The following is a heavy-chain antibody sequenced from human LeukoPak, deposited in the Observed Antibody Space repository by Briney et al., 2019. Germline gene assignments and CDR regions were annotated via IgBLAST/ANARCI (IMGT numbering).Heavy chain of an antibody. J-gene: IGHJ4*02. CDR1: GFTLSSYA. CDR3: AKEQLVSY. D-gene: IGHD6-6*01. Sequence: GGSLRLSCAASGFTLSSYAMHWVRQAPGKGLEWVAFIRYDGSNKYYADSVKGRFTISRDNSKNTLYLQLNSLRAEDTAVYYCAKEQLVSYWGQGTLVTVSS. CDR2: IRYDGSNK. V-gene: IGHV3-30*02.